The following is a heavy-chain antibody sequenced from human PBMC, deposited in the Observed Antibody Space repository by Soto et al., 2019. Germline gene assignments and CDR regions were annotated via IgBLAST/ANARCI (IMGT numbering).Heavy chain of an antibody. D-gene: IGHD4-17*01. J-gene: IGHJ3*01. CDR2: ITDYNGST. CDR3: ARDDFGDLWRSLDV. Sequence: QVQLMQSGAEVKKSGASVKVSCKASGYTFINYGIIWVRQAPGQGLEWMGWITDYNGSTKYARKFQDRVTITTDTSTRTAYMELRSLRSDDTAIYFCARDDFGDLWRSLDVWGQGTMVNVTS. CDR1: GYTFINYG. V-gene: IGHV1-18*04.